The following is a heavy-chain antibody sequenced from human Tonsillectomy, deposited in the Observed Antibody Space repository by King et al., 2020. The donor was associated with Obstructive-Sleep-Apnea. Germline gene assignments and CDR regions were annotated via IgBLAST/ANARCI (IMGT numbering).Heavy chain of an antibody. Sequence: QLVESGGGLVQPGGSLRLSCAASGFTFSTYSMHWFRQAPGKGLEWVSYIHSSSSTIYYADSVKGRFTISRDNAKNSLSLQVNSLRAEDTAVYFCARERGYYDSSVHAPIIDYWGQGTLVTVSS. J-gene: IGHJ4*02. CDR3: ARERGYYDSSVHAPIIDY. CDR1: GFTFSTYS. D-gene: IGHD3-22*01. CDR2: IHSSSSTI. V-gene: IGHV3-48*04.